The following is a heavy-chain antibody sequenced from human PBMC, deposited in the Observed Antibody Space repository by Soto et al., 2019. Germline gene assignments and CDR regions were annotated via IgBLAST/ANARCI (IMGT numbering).Heavy chain of an antibody. CDR1: GGSISTYY. D-gene: IGHD1-26*01. V-gene: IGHV4-59*01. CDR2: VYYLGRT. J-gene: IGHJ4*02. CDR3: ARDPVGVTHFDY. Sequence: SETLSLTCTVSGGSISTYYWNWIRQPPGKGLEWIGYVYYLGRTNYNSSLKSRITMSIDTSKNQFSLKLSSVTAADTAIYYCARDPVGVTHFDYWGQGAWSPSPQ.